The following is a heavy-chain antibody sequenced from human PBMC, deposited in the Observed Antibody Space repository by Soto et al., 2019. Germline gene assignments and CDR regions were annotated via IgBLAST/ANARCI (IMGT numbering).Heavy chain of an antibody. Sequence: EVQLVESGGGLVKPGGSLRLSCAASGFTFSNAWMSWVRQAPGKGLEWVGRIKSKTDGGTTDYAAPVKGSFTISIDDSKNTLYLPMNSLKTEDTAVYYCTTFSRPEYYYYMDVWGKGTTVTVSS. D-gene: IGHD1-1*01. V-gene: IGHV3-15*01. CDR2: IKSKTDGGTT. CDR1: GFTFSNAW. J-gene: IGHJ6*03. CDR3: TTFSRPEYYYYMDV.